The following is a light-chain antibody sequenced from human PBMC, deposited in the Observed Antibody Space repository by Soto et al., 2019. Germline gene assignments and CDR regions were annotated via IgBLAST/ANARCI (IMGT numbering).Light chain of an antibody. Sequence: QSALTQPASMSGSPGQSISISCTGTSCDVGGYNYVSWYQQHPGKAPKLMIYDVSNRPSGVSNRFSGSKSGNTASLTISGLQPQDEADYYCSSYTSSSTPVVFGGGTQLTVL. CDR2: DVS. CDR3: SSYTSSSTPVV. J-gene: IGLJ2*01. V-gene: IGLV2-14*01. CDR1: SCDVGGYNY.